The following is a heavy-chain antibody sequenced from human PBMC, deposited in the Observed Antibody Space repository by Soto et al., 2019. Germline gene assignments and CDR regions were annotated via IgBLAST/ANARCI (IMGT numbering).Heavy chain of an antibody. CDR3: ARSWLLLPYFDY. CDR1: GGSISSGGYY. J-gene: IGHJ4*02. V-gene: IGHV4-61*08. D-gene: IGHD3-22*01. CDR2: IYYSGST. Sequence: SETLSLTCAVSGGSISSGGYYWSWIRQPPGKGLEWIGYIYYSGSTNYNPSLKSRVTISVDTSKNQFSLKLSSVTAADTAVYYCARSWLLLPYFDYWGQGTLVTVSS.